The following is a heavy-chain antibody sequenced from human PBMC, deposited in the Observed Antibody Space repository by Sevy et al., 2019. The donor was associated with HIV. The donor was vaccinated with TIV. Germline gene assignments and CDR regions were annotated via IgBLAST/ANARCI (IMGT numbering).Heavy chain of an antibody. J-gene: IGHJ5*02. CDR1: GDSISNYV. Sequence: SETLSLTCTVSGDSISNYVWSWIRQPPGKELEWIGYIYYSGSTNYNPTLKSRVTISVDTSKNQFSLRLNSVTAADTAVYYCARDYYDNRPRGFDPWGQGTLVTVSS. D-gene: IGHD3-22*01. CDR3: ARDYYDNRPRGFDP. CDR2: IYYSGST. V-gene: IGHV4-59*01.